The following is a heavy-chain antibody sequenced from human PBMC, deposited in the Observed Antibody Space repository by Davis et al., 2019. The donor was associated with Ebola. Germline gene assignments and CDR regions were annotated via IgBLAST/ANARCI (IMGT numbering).Heavy chain of an antibody. CDR1: GGTFSSYA. J-gene: IGHJ4*02. V-gene: IGHV1-69*13. Sequence: SVKVSCKASGGTFSSYAISWVRQAPGQGLEWMGGIIPIFGTANCAQKFQGRVTITADESTSTAYMELSSLRSEDTAVYYCARGNPFWSGYYLGYWGQGTLVTVSS. CDR2: IIPIFGTA. CDR3: ARGNPFWSGYYLGY. D-gene: IGHD3-3*01.